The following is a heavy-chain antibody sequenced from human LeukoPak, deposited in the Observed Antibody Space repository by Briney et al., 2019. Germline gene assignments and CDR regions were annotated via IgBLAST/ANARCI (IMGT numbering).Heavy chain of an antibody. Sequence: SETLSLTCTVSGGSISSGGYYWSWIRQPPGKGLEWIGYIYYSGSTYYNPSLKSRVTISVDTSKNQFSLKLSSVTAADTAVYYCARVLDLVVVPAGGVNAFDIWGQGTMVTVSS. CDR1: GGSISSGGYY. CDR3: ARVLDLVVVPAGGVNAFDI. CDR2: IYYSGST. D-gene: IGHD2-2*01. J-gene: IGHJ3*02. V-gene: IGHV4-30-4*08.